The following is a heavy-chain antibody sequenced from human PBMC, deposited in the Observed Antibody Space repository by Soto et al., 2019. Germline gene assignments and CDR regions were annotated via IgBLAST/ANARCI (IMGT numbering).Heavy chain of an antibody. D-gene: IGHD5-12*01. J-gene: IGHJ4*02. CDR3: AKIPHIVSTNYLDY. CDR2: ISGSGGST. CDR1: GFTFSSYA. Sequence: PGGSLRLSCAASGFTFSSYAMSWVRQAPGKGLEWVSLISGSGGSTYYADSVKGRFTISRDNSKYTLYLQMNSLRAEDTAVYYCAKIPHIVSTNYLDYWGQGTLVTVSS. V-gene: IGHV3-23*01.